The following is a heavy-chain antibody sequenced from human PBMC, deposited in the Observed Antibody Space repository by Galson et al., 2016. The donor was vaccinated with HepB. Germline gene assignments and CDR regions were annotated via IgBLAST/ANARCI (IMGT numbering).Heavy chain of an antibody. CDR3: VREQYPDDDAFDI. J-gene: IGHJ3*02. CDR1: GFIFSDYG. D-gene: IGHD2-2*01. CDR2: IWYDGSNK. V-gene: IGHV3-33*01. Sequence: SLRLSCAASGFIFSDYGMHWVRQAPGKGLEWVGVIWYDGSNKYYGDSVKGRFTISRDNSQDTLYLQMNSLRAEETAVYYWVREQYPDDDAFDIWGQGTMVTVSS.